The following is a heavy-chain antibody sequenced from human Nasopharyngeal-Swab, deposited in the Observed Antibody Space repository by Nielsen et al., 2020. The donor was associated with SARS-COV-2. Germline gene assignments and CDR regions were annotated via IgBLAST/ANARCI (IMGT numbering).Heavy chain of an antibody. D-gene: IGHD3-10*01. CDR3: AREGAMVRSYGMDV. J-gene: IGHJ6*02. Sequence: WAPHARGRGLEWMGWISGYNGKTNYAEKFQDRVTMTTDTSTYTAYMELRSLRSDDTAMYYCAREGAMVRSYGMDVWGQGTTVTVSS. V-gene: IGHV1-18*01. CDR2: ISGYNGKT.